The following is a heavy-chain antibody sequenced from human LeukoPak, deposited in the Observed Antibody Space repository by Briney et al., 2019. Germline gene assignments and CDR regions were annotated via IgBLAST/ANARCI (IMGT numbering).Heavy chain of an antibody. J-gene: IGHJ5*02. D-gene: IGHD2-2*01. CDR2: IYHSGST. Sequence: SETLSLTCAVSGGSISSGGYSWSWIRQPPGKGLEWIGYIYHSGSTYYNPSLKSRVTISVDRSKNQFSLKLSSVTAADTAVYYCAGYPAARSLNWFDPWGQGTLVTVSS. CDR1: GGSISSGGYS. CDR3: AGYPAARSLNWFDP. V-gene: IGHV4-30-2*01.